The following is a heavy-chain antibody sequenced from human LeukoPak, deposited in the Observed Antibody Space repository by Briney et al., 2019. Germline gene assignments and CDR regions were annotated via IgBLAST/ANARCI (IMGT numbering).Heavy chain of an antibody. V-gene: IGHV4-34*01. J-gene: IGHJ5*02. Sequence: SETLSLTCAGYGGSFSGYYWSWIRQPPGKGLEWIGEINHSGSTNYNPSLKSRVTISVDTSKNQFSLKLSSVTAADTAVYYCARPGYSYGYRVKDWFDPWGQGTLVTVSS. CDR2: INHSGST. D-gene: IGHD5-18*01. CDR1: GGSFSGYY. CDR3: ARPGYSYGYRVKDWFDP.